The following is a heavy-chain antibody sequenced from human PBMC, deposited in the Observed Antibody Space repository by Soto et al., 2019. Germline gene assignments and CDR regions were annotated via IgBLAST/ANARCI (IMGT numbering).Heavy chain of an antibody. J-gene: IGHJ4*02. V-gene: IGHV1-69*13. D-gene: IGHD3-10*01. Sequence: ASVKVSCKASGGTFNTHAFNWVRQVPGEGLEWVGGIFPIFGTTNHAQRFQGRVAITADESTSTVYMELSSLTSEDTAVYYCARDLEFRDGNISHLDYWGQGTLVTVSS. CDR2: IFPIFGTT. CDR1: GGTFNTHA. CDR3: ARDLEFRDGNISHLDY.